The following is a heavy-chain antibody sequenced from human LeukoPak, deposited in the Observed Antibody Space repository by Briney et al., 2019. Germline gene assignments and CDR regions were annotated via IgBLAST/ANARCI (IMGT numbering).Heavy chain of an antibody. CDR3: ASRFRYSSSWDYYYCYMDV. J-gene: IGHJ6*03. V-gene: IGHV1-69*13. CDR2: IIPIFGTA. CDR1: GGTFSSYA. D-gene: IGHD6-13*01. Sequence: ASVKVSCKASGGTFSSYAISWVRQAPGQGLEWMGGIIPIFGTANYAQKFQGRVTITADESTSTAYMELSSLRSEDTAVYYCASRFRYSSSWDYYYCYMDVWGKGTTVTVSS.